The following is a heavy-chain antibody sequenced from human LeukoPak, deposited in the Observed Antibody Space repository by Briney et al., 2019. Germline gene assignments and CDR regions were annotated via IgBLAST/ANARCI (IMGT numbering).Heavy chain of an antibody. CDR2: ISGSGGST. J-gene: IGHJ3*02. Sequence: GGSLRLSCAASGFTFSSYAMSWVRQAPGKGLEWVSAISGSGGSTYYADSVKGRFTISRDNSKNTLYLQMNSLRAEDTAVYYCATLSQGLDAFDIWGQGTMVTVSS. CDR3: ATLSQGLDAFDI. V-gene: IGHV3-23*01. CDR1: GFTFSSYA.